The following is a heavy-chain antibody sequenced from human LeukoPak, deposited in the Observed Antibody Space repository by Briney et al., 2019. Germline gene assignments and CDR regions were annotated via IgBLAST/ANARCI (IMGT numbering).Heavy chain of an antibody. D-gene: IGHD2-15*01. CDR2: IKSKTDVGTT. Sequence: GGSLRLSCAASGLTFSNAWMNWVRQAPGKGLECVGRIKSKTDVGTTDYAAPVKGRFTISRDDSKNTLYLQMNSLKIEDTAVYYCTTDRGWTAWFDPWGQGTLVTVSS. CDR3: TTDRGWTAWFDP. CDR1: GLTFSNAW. J-gene: IGHJ5*02. V-gene: IGHV3-15*01.